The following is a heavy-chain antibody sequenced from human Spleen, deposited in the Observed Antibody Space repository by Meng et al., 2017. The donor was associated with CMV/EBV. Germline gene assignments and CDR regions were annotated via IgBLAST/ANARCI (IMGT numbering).Heavy chain of an antibody. V-gene: IGHV6-1*01. J-gene: IGHJ4*02. Sequence: QVQLQQSWPGVLKPPSTRPPPCGISGDRFSSNSAAWNWIRPSPSGCLEWLGRTYYRSKWYNDYAVSVKSRITINPDTSKNQFSLQLNSVTPEDTAVYYCARFGSWYSGGFDYWGQGTLVTVSS. CDR1: GDRFSSNSAA. D-gene: IGHD6-13*01. CDR3: ARFGSWYSGGFDY. CDR2: TYYRSKWYN.